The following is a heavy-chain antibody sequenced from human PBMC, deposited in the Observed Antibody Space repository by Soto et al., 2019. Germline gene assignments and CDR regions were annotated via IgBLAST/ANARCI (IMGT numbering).Heavy chain of an antibody. Sequence: ASETLSLTCTVSGGSISSDDYYWSWIRQPPGKGLEWVGYIYYTGSTNYNPSLKSRVTISVDTSKNQFSLKLTSVSAADTAVYYCARDRSNAPDFFDFWGQGTLVTVSS. V-gene: IGHV4-30-4*01. J-gene: IGHJ4*02. CDR3: ARDRSNAPDFFDF. CDR2: IYYTGST. CDR1: GGSISSDDYY. D-gene: IGHD2-15*01.